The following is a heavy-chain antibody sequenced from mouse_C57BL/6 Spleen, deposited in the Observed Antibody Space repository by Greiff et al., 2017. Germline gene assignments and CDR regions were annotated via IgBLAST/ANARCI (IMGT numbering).Heavy chain of an antibody. Sequence: EVQLQQSGPELVKPGASVKIPCKASGYTFTDYNMAWVKQSHGKSLEWIGDINPNNGGTIYNQKFKGKATLTVDKSSSTAYMELRSLTSEDTAVYYCARRRNYDAMDYWGQGTSVTVSA. CDR2: INPNNGGT. V-gene: IGHV1-18*01. CDR1: GYTFTDYN. J-gene: IGHJ4*01. CDR3: ARRRNYDAMDY.